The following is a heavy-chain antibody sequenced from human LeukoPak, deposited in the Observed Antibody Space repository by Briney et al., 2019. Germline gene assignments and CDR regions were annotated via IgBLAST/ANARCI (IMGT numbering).Heavy chain of an antibody. V-gene: IGHV4-59*01. J-gene: IGHJ6*03. Sequence: SETLSLTCTVSGGSISSYYWSWIRQPPGKGLEWIGYIYYSGSTYYNPSLRSRVTISVDTSKNQFSLKLSSVTAADTAVYYCARSSEGRYYYDSSGFSYYYYYMDVWGKGTTVTISS. CDR2: IYYSGST. D-gene: IGHD3-22*01. CDR3: ARSSEGRYYYDSSGFSYYYYYMDV. CDR1: GGSISSYY.